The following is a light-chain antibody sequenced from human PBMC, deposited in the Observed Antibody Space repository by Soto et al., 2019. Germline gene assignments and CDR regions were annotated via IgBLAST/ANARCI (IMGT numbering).Light chain of an antibody. CDR2: DAS. Sequence: EIMISHSPFTLSGTPGERATLSCRASQSVRSNLAWYQQKPGQAPRLLMYDASTRASGIPARFSGSGSGTEFTLTISSLQPEDIAVYYCQQYGSSRPTFGGGTMVDNK. CDR1: QSVRSN. J-gene: IGKJ4*01. CDR3: QQYGSSRPT. V-gene: IGKV3-15*01.